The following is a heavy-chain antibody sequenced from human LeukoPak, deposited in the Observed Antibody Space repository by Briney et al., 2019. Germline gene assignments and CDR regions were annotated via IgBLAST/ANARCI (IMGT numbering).Heavy chain of an antibody. J-gene: IGHJ2*01. CDR3: ARRAGAAAAALRHFDL. CDR2: ISYDGSNK. V-gene: IGHV3-30*14. CDR1: GFTFSSYA. Sequence: PGGSLRLSCAASGFTFSSYAMHWVRQAPGKGLEWVAVISYDGSNKYYADSVKGRFTVSRDNTKNSLYLQMNSLRDEDTAVYYCARRAGAAAAALRHFDLWGRGTLVSVSS. D-gene: IGHD6-13*01.